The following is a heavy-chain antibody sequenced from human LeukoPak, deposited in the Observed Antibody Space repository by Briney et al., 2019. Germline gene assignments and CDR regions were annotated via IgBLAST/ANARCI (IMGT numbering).Heavy chain of an antibody. J-gene: IGHJ5*02. V-gene: IGHV1-3*01. Sequence: ASVKVSCKASGYTFTSYAMHWVRQAPGQRLEWMGWINAGNGNTKYSQKFQGRVTITRDTSASTAYMELSSLRSEDTAVYYCARGGVGYDPWFDPGGQGPLVTVS. D-gene: IGHD5-12*01. CDR1: GYTFTSYA. CDR2: INAGNGNT. CDR3: ARGGVGYDPWFDP.